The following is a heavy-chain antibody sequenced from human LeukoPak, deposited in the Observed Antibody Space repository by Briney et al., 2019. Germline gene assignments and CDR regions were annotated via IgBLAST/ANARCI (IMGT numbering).Heavy chain of an antibody. D-gene: IGHD3-22*01. CDR2: IYYSGST. V-gene: IGHV4-59*11. Sequence: NPSETLSLTCTVSGGSFSSHYGSWIRQPPVKGLEWIGYIYYSGSTNYNPSRKGRVTISVDTPKNQFSLKLSSVTAADTDVYYCARDQYYYDRSGYPTQAFDIWGPGTMVTVSS. J-gene: IGHJ3*02. CDR3: ARDQYYYDRSGYPTQAFDI. CDR1: GGSFSSHY.